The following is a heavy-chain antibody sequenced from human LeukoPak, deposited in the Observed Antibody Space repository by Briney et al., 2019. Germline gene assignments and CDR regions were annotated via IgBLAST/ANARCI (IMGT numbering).Heavy chain of an antibody. J-gene: IGHJ3*02. CDR2: IDHSGST. D-gene: IGHD3-10*01. V-gene: IGHV4-34*01. CDR1: DESFSGYY. CDR3: ARGNRPYGEHEAFDI. Sequence: LETLSLTCAVYDESFSGYYCSWIRQPPRKGLEWIGEIDHSGSTNYNPSLQSRVTISVDTSKNQFSLKVSSVSAADTAVYYCARGNRPYGEHEAFDIWGHGTTVTVSP.